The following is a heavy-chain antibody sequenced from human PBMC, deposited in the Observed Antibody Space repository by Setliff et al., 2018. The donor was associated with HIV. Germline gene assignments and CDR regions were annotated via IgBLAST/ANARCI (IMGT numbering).Heavy chain of an antibody. CDR2: LYPADSNI. CDR1: GYSFSSYW. D-gene: IGHD2-2*01. Sequence: PGESLKISCKGSGYSFSSYWIGWVRQMPGKGLEFMGLLYPADSNIRYSPSFQGQVTISADKSISTAYLQWSSLKASDTAMYYCARRRGDIVVVPEDYWGQGTLVTVSS. V-gene: IGHV5-51*01. CDR3: ARRRGDIVVVPEDY. J-gene: IGHJ4*02.